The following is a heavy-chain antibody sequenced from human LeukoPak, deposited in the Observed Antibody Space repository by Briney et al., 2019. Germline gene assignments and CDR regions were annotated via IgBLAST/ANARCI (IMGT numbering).Heavy chain of an antibody. Sequence: GGSLRLSCAASGFTVSSNDMSWVRQAPGKGLECISVIYSGGSTDYADSVKGRLTISRDNSKNTLYLQMNSLRAEDTAVYYCARRAGEYSHPYDYWGQGTLVTVSS. CDR1: GFTVSSND. CDR3: ARRAGEYSHPYDY. CDR2: IYSGGST. D-gene: IGHD2/OR15-2a*01. V-gene: IGHV3-53*01. J-gene: IGHJ4*02.